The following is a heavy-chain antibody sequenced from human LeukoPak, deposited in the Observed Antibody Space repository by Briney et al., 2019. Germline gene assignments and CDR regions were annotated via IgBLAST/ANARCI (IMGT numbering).Heavy chain of an antibody. Sequence: ASVKVSCKASGYTFTGYYMHWVRQAPGQGLEWMGWINPNSGGTNYAQKFQGWVTMTRDTSISTAYMELSRLRSDDTAVYYCARGDRFGELPFDYWGQGTLVTVPS. CDR1: GYTFTGYY. J-gene: IGHJ4*02. D-gene: IGHD3-10*01. V-gene: IGHV1-2*04. CDR3: ARGDRFGELPFDY. CDR2: INPNSGGT.